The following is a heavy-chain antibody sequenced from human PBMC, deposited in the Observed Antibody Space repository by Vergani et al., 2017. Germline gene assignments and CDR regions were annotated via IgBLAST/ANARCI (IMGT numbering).Heavy chain of an antibody. V-gene: IGHV1-2*02. CDR1: GYTFTGYY. Sequence: QVQLVQSGAEVKKPGASVKVSCKASGYTFTGYYMHWVRQAPGQGLEWMGWFNPNSGGTNYAQKFQGRVTMTRDTSISTAYMELSRLRSDDTAVYYCARHLGYGGKHYWYFDLWGRGTLVTVSS. CDR3: ARHLGYGGKHYWYFDL. J-gene: IGHJ2*01. CDR2: FNPNSGGT. D-gene: IGHD4-23*01.